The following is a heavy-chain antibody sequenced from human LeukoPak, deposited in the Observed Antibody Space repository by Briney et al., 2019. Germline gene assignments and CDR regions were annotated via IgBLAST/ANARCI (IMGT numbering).Heavy chain of an antibody. V-gene: IGHV1-69*13. Sequence: ASVNVSCKASGGTFSSYAISWVRQAPGQGLEWMGGIIPIFGTANYAQKFQGRVTITADESTSTAYMELSSLRSEDTAVYYCARVRQSYYYDSAWFDPWGQGTLVTVSS. D-gene: IGHD3-22*01. CDR3: ARVRQSYYYDSAWFDP. CDR1: GGTFSSYA. J-gene: IGHJ5*02. CDR2: IIPIFGTA.